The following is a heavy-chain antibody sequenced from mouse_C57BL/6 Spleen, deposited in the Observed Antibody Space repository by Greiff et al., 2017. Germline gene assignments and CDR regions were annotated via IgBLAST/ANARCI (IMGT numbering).Heavy chain of an antibody. Sequence: QVQLQQSGPELVKPGASVKISCKASGYAFSSSWMNWVKQRPGKGLEWIGRIYPGDGDTNYNGKFKGKATLTADKSSSTAYMQLSSLTSEDSAVYFCARRGYYSYYFDGWGKGTTLTVSS. CDR3: ARRGYYSYYFDG. D-gene: IGHD2-3*01. J-gene: IGHJ2*01. CDR1: GYAFSSSW. V-gene: IGHV1-82*01. CDR2: IYPGDGDT.